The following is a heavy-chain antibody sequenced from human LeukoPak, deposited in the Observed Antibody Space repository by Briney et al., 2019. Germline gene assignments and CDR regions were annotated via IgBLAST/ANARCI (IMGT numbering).Heavy chain of an antibody. J-gene: IGHJ6*02. CDR2: INHSGST. V-gene: IGHV4-34*01. CDR3: ARGSTPADYYYYGMDV. Sequence: SETLSLTCAAYGGSFSGYYWSWIRQPPGKGLEWIGEINHSGSTNYNPSLKSRVAISVDTSKNQFSLKLTSVTAADTAIYFCARGSTPADYYYYGMDVWGQGTTVTVSS. CDR1: GGSFSGYY. D-gene: IGHD2-15*01.